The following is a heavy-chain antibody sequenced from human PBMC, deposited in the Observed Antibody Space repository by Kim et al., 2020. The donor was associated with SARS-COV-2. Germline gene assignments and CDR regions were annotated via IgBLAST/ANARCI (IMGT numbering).Heavy chain of an antibody. CDR1: GGTFSSYA. D-gene: IGHD6-13*01. Sequence: SVKVSCKASGGTFSSYAISWVRQAPGQGLEWMGGIIPIFGTANYAQKFQGRVTITADESTSTAYMELSSLRSEDTAVYYCASLGYSSSWFPDYWGQGTLVTVSS. V-gene: IGHV1-69*13. CDR3: ASLGYSSSWFPDY. J-gene: IGHJ4*02. CDR2: IIPIFGTA.